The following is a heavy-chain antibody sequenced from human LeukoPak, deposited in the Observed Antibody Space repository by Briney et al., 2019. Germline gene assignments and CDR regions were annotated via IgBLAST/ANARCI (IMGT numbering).Heavy chain of an antibody. J-gene: IGHJ6*01. D-gene: IGHD2-2*01. CDR3: VKYAMDV. CDR2: IKEDGSEK. CDR1: GLTFNKHW. V-gene: IGHV3-7*01. Sequence: PGGSLRLSCAASGLTFNKHWMIWVRQAPGKGLEWVANIKEDGSEKYYVDSVKGRFTVSRDNAQHSLYLQMNSLRAEDTGVYYCVKYAMDVWGQGTTVTVSS.